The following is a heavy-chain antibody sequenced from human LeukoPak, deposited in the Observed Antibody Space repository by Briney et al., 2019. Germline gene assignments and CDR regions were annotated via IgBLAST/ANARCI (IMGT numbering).Heavy chain of an antibody. CDR3: ARRFLTGLGGNWFDP. J-gene: IGHJ5*02. Sequence: PGGPVSHSCAPSGLPFSTYTMLCARQAPGKGLVCVAVLWSDGITKYYADSVKGRFTISRDNFKNTLYLQMNSLRAEDTAVYYCARRFLTGLGGNWFDPWGQGTLVTVSS. CDR2: LWSDGITK. D-gene: IGHD3-16*01. V-gene: IGHV3-33*01. CDR1: GLPFSTYT.